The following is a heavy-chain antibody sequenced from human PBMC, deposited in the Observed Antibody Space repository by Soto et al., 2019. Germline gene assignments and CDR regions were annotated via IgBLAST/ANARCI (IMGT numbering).Heavy chain of an antibody. V-gene: IGHV4-39*01. CDR1: GGSLSSGSYF. CDR2: VYYSGST. CDR3: ARHLWFGESHNWFDP. D-gene: IGHD3-10*01. Sequence: SETLSLTCTVSGGSLSSGSYFWGCIRQPPGKGLEWIGTVYYSGSTYYNPSLRSRVTISVDTSKNQFSLKLNTVTAADTAVYYCARHLWFGESHNWFDPWAQGTLVNVSS. J-gene: IGHJ5*02.